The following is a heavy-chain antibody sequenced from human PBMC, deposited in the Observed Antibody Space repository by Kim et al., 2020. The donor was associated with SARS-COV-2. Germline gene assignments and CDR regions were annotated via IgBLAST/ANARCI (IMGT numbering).Heavy chain of an antibody. CDR2: ISGSGGST. D-gene: IGHD1-26*01. V-gene: IGHV3-23*01. CDR3: AKDALIQKYSGSYWFDP. Sequence: GGSLRLSCAASGFTFSSYAMSWVRQAPGKGLEWVSAISGSGGSTYYADSVKGRFTISRDNSKNTLYLQMNSLRAEDTAVYYCAKDALIQKYSGSYWFDPWGQGTLVTVSS. CDR1: GFTFSSYA. J-gene: IGHJ5*02.